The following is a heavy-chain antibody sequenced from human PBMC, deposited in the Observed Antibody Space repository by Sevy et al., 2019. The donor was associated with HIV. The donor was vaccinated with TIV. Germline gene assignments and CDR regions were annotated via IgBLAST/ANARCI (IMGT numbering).Heavy chain of an antibody. V-gene: IGHV3-23*01. CDR1: GFTFSSYA. Sequence: GGSLRLSCAASGFTFSSYAMNWVRQAPGKGLEWVSGISGSGGSGDKTNYADSVKGRLTISRDDSKNSLYLQLNSLRTEDTAIYYCARKYDSSGYFDYWGQGTLVTVS. D-gene: IGHD3-22*01. CDR2: ISGSGGSGDKT. J-gene: IGHJ4*02. CDR3: ARKYDSSGYFDY.